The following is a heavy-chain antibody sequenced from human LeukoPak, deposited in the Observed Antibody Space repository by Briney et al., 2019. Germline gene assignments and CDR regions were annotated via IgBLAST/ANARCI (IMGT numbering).Heavy chain of an antibody. CDR3: ARGPYYYGSGSSYYFDY. J-gene: IGHJ4*02. CDR1: GGSFSGYY. CDR2: INHSGST. V-gene: IGHV4-34*01. D-gene: IGHD3-10*01. Sequence: PSETLSLTCAVYGGSFSGYYWSWIRQPPGKGLEWIGEINHSGSTNYNPSLKSRVTISVDTSKNQFSPKLSSVTAADTAVYYCARGPYYYGSGSSYYFDYWGQGTLVTVSS.